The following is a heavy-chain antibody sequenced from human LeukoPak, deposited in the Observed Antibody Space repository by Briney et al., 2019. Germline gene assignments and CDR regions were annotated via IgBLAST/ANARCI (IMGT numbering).Heavy chain of an antibody. D-gene: IGHD6-25*01. CDR2: LSYTGGT. CDR3: ARAIRAADAFDI. J-gene: IGHJ3*02. Sequence: PSETLSLTCAVYGGSFSGYYWSWIRQPPGKGLEWIGSLSYTGGTYYNSSLKSRAIITLHTSKIQFSLKLNSVTAADTAVYYCARAIRAADAFDIWGRGTVVTVSS. V-gene: IGHV4-34*01. CDR1: GGSFSGYY.